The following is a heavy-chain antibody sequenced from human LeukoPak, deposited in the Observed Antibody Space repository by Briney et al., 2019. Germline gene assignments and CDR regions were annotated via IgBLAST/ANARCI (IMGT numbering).Heavy chain of an antibody. J-gene: IGHJ4*02. D-gene: IGHD3-10*01. CDR3: AKDSHYGSGSYYDY. CDR2: ISWNSGSI. Sequence: GRSLRLSCAASGFTFDDYAMHWVRQAPGKGLEWVSGISWNSGSIGYADSVKGRFTISRDNAKNSPYLQMNSLRAEDTALYYCAKDSHYGSGSYYDYWGQGTLVTVSS. V-gene: IGHV3-9*01. CDR1: GFTFDDYA.